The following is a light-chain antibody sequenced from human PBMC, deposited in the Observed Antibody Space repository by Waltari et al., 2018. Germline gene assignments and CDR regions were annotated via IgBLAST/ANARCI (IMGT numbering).Light chain of an antibody. CDR2: AAS. J-gene: IGKJ1*01. Sequence: EIVLTQSPGTLSLSPGERSTLSCRASQSVNTSYLAWYQQKPGQAPRLLIYAASSRATGIPDRFSGSGSGTDFTLTISSLEPEDFAVYYCQQYDTSPWTFGQGTKVEI. CDR3: QQYDTSPWT. CDR1: QSVNTSY. V-gene: IGKV3-20*01.